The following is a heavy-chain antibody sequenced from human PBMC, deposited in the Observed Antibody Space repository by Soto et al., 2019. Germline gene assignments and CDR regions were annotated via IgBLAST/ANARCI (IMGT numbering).Heavy chain of an antibody. V-gene: IGHV4-39*01. D-gene: IGHD3-10*01. CDR3: ARQEWARFGELLSFDY. CDR2: IYYSGST. Sequence: QLQLQESGPGLVKPSETLSLTCTVSGGSISSSSYYWGWIRQPPGKGLEWIGSIYYSGSTYYNPSLKSRVTISVVTSKDLSSVKLGSVTAADTAVYYCARQEWARFGELLSFDYWGQGTLVTVSS. CDR1: GGSISSSSYY. J-gene: IGHJ4*02.